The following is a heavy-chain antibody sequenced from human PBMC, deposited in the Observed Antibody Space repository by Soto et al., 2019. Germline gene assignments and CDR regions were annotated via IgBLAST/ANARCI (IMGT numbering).Heavy chain of an antibody. CDR1: GYTFTGYY. Sequence: ASVKVSCKASGYTFTGYYMHWVRQAPGQGLEWMGWINPNSGGTNYAQKFQGWVTMTRDTSISTAYMELSSLRSEDTAVYYCASRDSSGPYYYYGMDVWGQGTTVTVSS. V-gene: IGHV1-2*04. CDR3: ASRDSSGPYYYYGMDV. D-gene: IGHD3-22*01. CDR2: INPNSGGT. J-gene: IGHJ6*02.